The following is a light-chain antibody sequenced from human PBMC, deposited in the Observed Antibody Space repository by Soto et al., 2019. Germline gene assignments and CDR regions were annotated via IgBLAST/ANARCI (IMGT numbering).Light chain of an antibody. Sequence: ETVMTQSPATLSMSLGERATLSCRASQSVNSNLAWYQQKPGQAPRLLIYGASTGASGIPARFSGSGSGTEFTLTISSLQSEDFAVYYCQQYNFWPTFGQGTKVEIK. CDR2: GAS. CDR1: QSVNSN. J-gene: IGKJ1*01. V-gene: IGKV3-15*01. CDR3: QQYNFWPT.